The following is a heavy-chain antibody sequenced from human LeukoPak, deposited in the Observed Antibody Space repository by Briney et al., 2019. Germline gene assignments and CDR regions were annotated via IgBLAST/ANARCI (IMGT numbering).Heavy chain of an antibody. D-gene: IGHD3-16*01. CDR2: ISGSGSIT. J-gene: IGHJ4*02. Sequence: PGGSLRLSCAASGFSFSNYGMSWVRQAPGKGLEWVSVISGSGSITDYADSVKGRFTISRDNSKNTLYLQMNSLRVEDTAVYYCWVPATAGEADYWGQGTLVTVSS. V-gene: IGHV3-23*01. CDR3: WVPATAGEADY. CDR1: GFSFSNYG.